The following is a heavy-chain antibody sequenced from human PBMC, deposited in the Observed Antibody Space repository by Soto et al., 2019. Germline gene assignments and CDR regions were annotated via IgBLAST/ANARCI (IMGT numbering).Heavy chain of an antibody. V-gene: IGHV4-61*01. CDR2: IYYSGSA. J-gene: IGHJ6*02. CDR3: ARGVGFGYYYYHMDL. Sequence: SETLSLTCTVSGDSITSVSDYWSWIRQPPGRGLEWIGYIYYSGSADYNPSLGSRVTISIDTSKNQFSLKLTSVTAADTAVYYCARGVGFGYYYYHMDLWGQGTTVTVSS. CDR1: GDSITSVSDY. D-gene: IGHD3-10*01.